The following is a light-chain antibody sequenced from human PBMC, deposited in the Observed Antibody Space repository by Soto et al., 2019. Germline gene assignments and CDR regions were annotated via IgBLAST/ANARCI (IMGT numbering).Light chain of an antibody. CDR3: AAWDDSLSGHYV. Sequence: QSVLTQPPSASGTPGQRVTISCSGSDSNIGRNVVYWYQQLPGTAPKLLVYRSDQRPSGVPDRFSGSKSDTSASLAISGLRPEVEADYCCAAWDDSLSGHYVFGTGTKVTVL. CDR1: DSNIGRNV. V-gene: IGLV1-47*01. J-gene: IGLJ1*01. CDR2: RSD.